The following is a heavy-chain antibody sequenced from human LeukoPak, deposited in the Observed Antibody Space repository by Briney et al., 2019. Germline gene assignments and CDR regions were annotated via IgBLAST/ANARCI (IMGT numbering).Heavy chain of an antibody. CDR3: ARFRLTVTTYAHLDY. CDR1: GFTSSDYY. CDR2: ISSSGSTI. Sequence: PGGSLRLSCAASGFTSSDYYMSWIRQAPGKGLEWVSYISSSGSTIDYADSVKGRFTISRDNAKNSLYLQMNSLRAEDTAVYYCARFRLTVTTYAHLDYWGQGTLVTVSS. V-gene: IGHV3-11*01. J-gene: IGHJ4*02. D-gene: IGHD4-17*01.